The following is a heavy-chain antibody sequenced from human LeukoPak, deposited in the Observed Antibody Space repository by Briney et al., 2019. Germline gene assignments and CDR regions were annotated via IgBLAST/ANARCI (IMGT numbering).Heavy chain of an antibody. CDR2: INPSSGGT. CDR1: GYTFTGYY. D-gene: IGHD6-25*01. Sequence: GASVKVSCKASGYTFTGYYMHWVRQAPGQGLEWMGRINPSSGGTNYAQKFQGRVTMTRDTSISTAYMELSRLRSDDTAVYYCARGRLDYDAFDIWGQGTMVTVSS. J-gene: IGHJ3*02. CDR3: ARGRLDYDAFDI. V-gene: IGHV1-2*06.